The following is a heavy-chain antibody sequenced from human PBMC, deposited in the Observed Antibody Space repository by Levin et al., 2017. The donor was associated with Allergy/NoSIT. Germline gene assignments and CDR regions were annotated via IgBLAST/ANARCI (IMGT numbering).Heavy chain of an antibody. CDR1: GFTFDDYA. J-gene: IGHJ4*02. CDR3: AKDYEYYYDSSGYFDY. D-gene: IGHD3-22*01. Sequence: GGSLRLSCAASGFTFDDYAMHWVRQAPGKGLEWVSGISWNSDNIGYADSVKGRFTISRDNAKNSLYLQMNSLRAEDTALYYCAKDYEYYYDSSGYFDYWGQGTLVTVSS. V-gene: IGHV3-9*01. CDR2: ISWNSDNI.